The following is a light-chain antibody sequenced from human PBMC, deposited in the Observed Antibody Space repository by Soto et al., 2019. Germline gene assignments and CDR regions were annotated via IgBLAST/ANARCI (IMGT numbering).Light chain of an antibody. J-gene: IGKJ2*01. CDR1: QSVSIY. Sequence: EIVLTQSPATLSLSPGETATLSGRASQSVSIYLAWYHQKPGQAPRVLIYDASHRATGNPDRLSGSGSGTDFTLSISSLEPEDFGVYYCQQRTDWVYTFGRGTKLEI. CDR3: QQRTDWVYT. CDR2: DAS. V-gene: IGKV3-11*01.